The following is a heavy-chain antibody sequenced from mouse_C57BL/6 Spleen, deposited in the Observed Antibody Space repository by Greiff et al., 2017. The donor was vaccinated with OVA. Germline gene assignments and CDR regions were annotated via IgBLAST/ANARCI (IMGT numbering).Heavy chain of an antibody. CDR3: ARRYDYYYFDY. D-gene: IGHD2-4*01. CDR1: GYTFTSYW. J-gene: IGHJ2*01. Sequence: QVQLQQPGAELVKPGASVKLSCKASGYTFTSYWMHWVKQRPGQGLEWIGMIHPNSGSTNYNEKFKSKATLTVDKSSSTAYMQLSSLTSEDSAVYYCARRYDYYYFDYWGQGTTLTVSS. CDR2: IHPNSGST. V-gene: IGHV1-64*01.